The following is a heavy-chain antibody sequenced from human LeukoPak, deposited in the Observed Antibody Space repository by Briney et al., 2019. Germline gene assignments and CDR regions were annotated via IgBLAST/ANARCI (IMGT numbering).Heavy chain of an antibody. V-gene: IGHV4-61*05. J-gene: IGHJ3*02. CDR2: IYYSGGT. CDR1: GGSISSSSYY. D-gene: IGHD3-22*01. Sequence: SETLSLTCTVSGGSISSSSYYWSWIPQPPGKGLEWIGYIYYSGGTHYNPSLKSRVTISVDTSKNQFSLKLSSVTAADTAVYYCARCMGVVGDAFDIWGQGTMVTVSS. CDR3: ARCMGVVGDAFDI.